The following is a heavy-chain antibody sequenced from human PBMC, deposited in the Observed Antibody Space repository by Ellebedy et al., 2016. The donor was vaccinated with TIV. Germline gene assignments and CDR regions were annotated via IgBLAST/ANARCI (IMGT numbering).Heavy chain of an antibody. V-gene: IGHV4-61*02. CDR3: ARPNSSSRGGWFDP. D-gene: IGHD6-13*01. CDR2: IYTSGST. CDR1: GGSISSGGYY. J-gene: IGHJ5*02. Sequence: SETLSLXXTVSGGSISSGGYYWSWIRQPAGKGLEWIGRIYTSGSTNYNPSLKSRVTISVDTSKNQFSLKLSSVTAADTAVYYCARPNSSSRGGWFDPWGQGTLVTVSS.